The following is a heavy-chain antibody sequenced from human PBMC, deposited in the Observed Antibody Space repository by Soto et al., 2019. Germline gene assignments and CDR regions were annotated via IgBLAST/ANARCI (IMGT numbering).Heavy chain of an antibody. Sequence: SETLSLTCAVYGGSFGGHYWSWIRQPPGKGLEWIGENNHSGRSNYNPSLKSRVTISVDTSNNQFSLKLSSVTAADTAVYYCARRYGSCFDYWGQGTLVTVSS. V-gene: IGHV4-34*01. J-gene: IGHJ4*02. D-gene: IGHD5-18*01. CDR2: NNHSGRS. CDR1: GGSFGGHY. CDR3: ARRYGSCFDY.